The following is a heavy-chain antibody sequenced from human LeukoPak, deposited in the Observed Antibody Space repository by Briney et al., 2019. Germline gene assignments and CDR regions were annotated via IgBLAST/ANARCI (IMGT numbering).Heavy chain of an antibody. CDR2: ISSSSSYI. CDR3: ASPLIAALYMDV. V-gene: IGHV3-21*01. D-gene: IGHD6-6*01. J-gene: IGHJ6*04. CDR1: GFTFSSYS. Sequence: GGSLRLSCAASGFTFSSYSMNWVRQAPGKGLEWVSSISSSSSYIYYADSVKGRFTISRDNAKNSLYLQMNSLRAEDTAVYYCASPLIAALYMDVWGKGTTVTVSS.